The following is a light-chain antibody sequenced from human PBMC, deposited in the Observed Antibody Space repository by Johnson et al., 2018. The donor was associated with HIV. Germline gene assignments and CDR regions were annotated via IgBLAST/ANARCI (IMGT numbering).Light chain of an antibody. J-gene: IGLJ1*01. CDR3: GTWDSSLISGFYV. CDR1: SSNIGNNY. V-gene: IGLV1-51*01. CDR2: DNN. Sequence: QSVLTQPPSVSAAPGQKVTISCSGSSSNIGNNYVSWYQQLPKTAPKLLIYDNNKRPSGIPDRFSGSKSGTSATLGITGLQTGDEADYYCGTWDSSLISGFYVFGTGTKVTVL.